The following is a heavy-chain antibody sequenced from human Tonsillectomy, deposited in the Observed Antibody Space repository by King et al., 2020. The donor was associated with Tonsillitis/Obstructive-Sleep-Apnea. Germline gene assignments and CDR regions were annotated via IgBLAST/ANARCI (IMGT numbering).Heavy chain of an antibody. CDR3: APTYYDFWSGYLNFDY. J-gene: IGHJ4*02. CDR1: GFTFSSYE. V-gene: IGHV3-48*03. D-gene: IGHD3-3*01. Sequence: VQLVESGGGLVQPGGSLRLSCAASGFTFSSYEMNWVRQAPGKGLEWVSYISSSGSTIYYADSVKGRFTISRDNAKNSLYLQMNSLRAEDTAVYYCAPTYYDFWSGYLNFDYWGQGTLVTVSS. CDR2: ISSSGSTI.